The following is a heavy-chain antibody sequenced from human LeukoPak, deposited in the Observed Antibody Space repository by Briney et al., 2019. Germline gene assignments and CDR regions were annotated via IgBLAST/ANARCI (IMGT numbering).Heavy chain of an antibody. CDR2: TRSDGRNN. J-gene: IGHJ4*02. V-gene: IGHV3-30*02. Sequence: GGSLRLSCAASGFTFSNYGMHWVRQAPGKGLEWVAFTRSDGRNNYYVDSVRGRFTISRDNSKNTLYLQMNSLRVEDTAVYYCAKSINSGSLLDYWGQGTLVTISS. CDR3: AKSINSGSLLDY. D-gene: IGHD3-22*01. CDR1: GFTFSNYG.